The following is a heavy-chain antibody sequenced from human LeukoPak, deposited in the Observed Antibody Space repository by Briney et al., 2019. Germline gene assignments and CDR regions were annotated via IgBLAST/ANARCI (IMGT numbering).Heavy chain of an antibody. D-gene: IGHD4-23*01. J-gene: IGHJ6*03. CDR3: ARLHYGGNYGYYYYYMDV. CDR2: IYYTGST. Sequence: SETLSLTCTVSGGSISSSSYYWCWIRQPPGKGLEWIGSIYYTGSTYYNPSLKSRVTISVDTSKNQFSLKLSSVTAADTAVYYCARLHYGGNYGYYYYYMDVWGKGTTVTISS. CDR1: GGSISSSSYY. V-gene: IGHV4-39*01.